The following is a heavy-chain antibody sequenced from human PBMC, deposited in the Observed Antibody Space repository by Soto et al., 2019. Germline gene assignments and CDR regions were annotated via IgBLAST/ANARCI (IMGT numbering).Heavy chain of an antibody. J-gene: IGHJ4*02. D-gene: IGHD6-13*01. CDR3: ARDVAAADY. CDR1: GYTFTSYA. V-gene: IGHV1-3*05. Sequence: QVQLVQSGAEEKKPGASVKVSCKASGYTFTSYAMHWVRQAPGQRLEWMGWSNAGKGNTTYSQKFQGRVTLPRDTSASTCHMELSSLRSEDTAVYYCARDVAAADYWGQGTLVSVSS. CDR2: SNAGKGNT.